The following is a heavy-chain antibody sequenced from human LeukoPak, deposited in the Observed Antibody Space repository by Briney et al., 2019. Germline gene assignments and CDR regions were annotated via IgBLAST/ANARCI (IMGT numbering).Heavy chain of an antibody. CDR2: IIPIFGTA. D-gene: IGHD5-18*01. CDR3: ARGLTAMAPGFGY. J-gene: IGHJ4*02. V-gene: IGHV1-69*05. CDR1: GGTFSSYA. Sequence: GASVKVSCKASGGTFSSYAISWVRQAPGQGLEWMGGIIPIFGTANYAQKFQGRVTITTDESTSTAYMELSSLRSEDTAVYYCARGLTAMAPGFGYWGQGTLVTASS.